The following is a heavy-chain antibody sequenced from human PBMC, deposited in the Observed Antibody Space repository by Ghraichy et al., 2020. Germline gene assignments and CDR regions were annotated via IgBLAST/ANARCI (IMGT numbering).Heavy chain of an antibody. J-gene: IGHJ6*02. CDR3: ARGGGAGTPVLYHMDV. CDR2: ISSSTRYK. D-gene: IGHD6-19*01. Sequence: GGSLRLSCVASGLMFSPNTRNWVRQAPGKGLEWVSSISSSTRYKYYADSVKGRFTISRDNAHNSLYLQMNSLRAEDTAVYYCARGGGAGTPVLYHMDVWGLGTTVTVSS. V-gene: IGHV3-21*01. CDR1: GLMFSPNT.